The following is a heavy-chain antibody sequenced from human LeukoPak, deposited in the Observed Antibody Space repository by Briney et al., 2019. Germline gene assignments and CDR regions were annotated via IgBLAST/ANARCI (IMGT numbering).Heavy chain of an antibody. CDR2: INPNSGGT. CDR1: GYTFTGYY. J-gene: IGHJ4*02. V-gene: IGHV1-2*02. Sequence: ASVKVSCKASGYTFTGYYMHWVRQAPGQGLEWMGWINPNSGGTNYAQKFQGRVTMTRDTSISTAYMELSRLRSDDTAVYYCAREGGQKFRPSFLDYWGQGTLVTISS. CDR3: AREGGQKFRPSFLDY. D-gene: IGHD3-16*01.